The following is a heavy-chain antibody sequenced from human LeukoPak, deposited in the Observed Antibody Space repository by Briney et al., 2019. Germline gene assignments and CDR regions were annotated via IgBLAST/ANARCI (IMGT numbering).Heavy chain of an antibody. CDR3: ARRPGYSGY. J-gene: IGHJ4*02. D-gene: IGHD2-2*03. Sequence: PSETLSLTCAVYGGSFSGYYWSWIRQPPGKGLEWIGEINHSGSTNYNPSLKSRVTISVDTSKNQFSLKLSSVTAADTAVYYCARRPGYSGYWGQGTLVTVSS. CDR1: GGSFSGYY. V-gene: IGHV4-34*01. CDR2: INHSGST.